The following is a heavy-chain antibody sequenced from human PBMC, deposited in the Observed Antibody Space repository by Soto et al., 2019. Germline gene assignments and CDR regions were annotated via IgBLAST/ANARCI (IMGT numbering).Heavy chain of an antibody. V-gene: IGHV3-33*01. D-gene: IGHD4-17*01. CDR2: VWYDGNNK. CDR1: GFTFSGYG. Sequence: QVQLVESGGGVVQPGRSLRLSWAASGFTFSGYGIHWVRRARGKGLEWVAVVWYDGNNKFYADSVKGRCTISRDNSKNTLYLQMNSLRAEDTAVYYCARGTVHFDYWGQGTLVTVSS. J-gene: IGHJ4*02. CDR3: ARGTVHFDY.